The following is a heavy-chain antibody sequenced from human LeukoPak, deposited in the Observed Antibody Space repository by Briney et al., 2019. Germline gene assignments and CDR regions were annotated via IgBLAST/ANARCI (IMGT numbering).Heavy chain of an antibody. CDR2: IYYSGST. CDR1: GGSISSSSYY. D-gene: IGHD3-10*01. CDR3: ARVTMVRGVILNYYYYYGMDV. V-gene: IGHV4-39*01. Sequence: SETLSLTCTVSGGSISSSSYYWGWIRQPPGKGLEWIGSIYYSGSTYYNPSLKSRVTTSVDTSKNQFSLKLSSVTAADTAVYYCARVTMVRGVILNYYYYYGMDVWGQGTTVTVSS. J-gene: IGHJ6*02.